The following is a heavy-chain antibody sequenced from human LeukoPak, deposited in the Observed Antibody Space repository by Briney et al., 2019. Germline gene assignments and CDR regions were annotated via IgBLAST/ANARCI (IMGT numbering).Heavy chain of an antibody. V-gene: IGHV3-48*02. J-gene: IGHJ1*01. Sequence: GGSLRLSCAASGFTFSNYDMNWVRQAPGRGLEWISYISSSSTIYYADSVKGRFTISRDNAKNSLYLQMNSLRDVDTAMYYCARDLGHWGQGTLVTVSS. CDR1: GFTFSNYD. CDR2: ISSSSTI. CDR3: ARDLGH.